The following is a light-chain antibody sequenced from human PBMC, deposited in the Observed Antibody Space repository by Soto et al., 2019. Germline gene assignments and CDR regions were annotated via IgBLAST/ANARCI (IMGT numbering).Light chain of an antibody. CDR3: QQRSNWLT. V-gene: IGKV3-15*01. CDR2: GAS. Sequence: EIVMTQSPATLSVSPGERATLSCRASQSVSSNLAWYQQKPGQAPRLLIYGASTRATAIPARFSGSGSGTEFTLTISSLQSEDFAVYYCQQRSNWLTFGGGTKVEIK. CDR1: QSVSSN. J-gene: IGKJ4*01.